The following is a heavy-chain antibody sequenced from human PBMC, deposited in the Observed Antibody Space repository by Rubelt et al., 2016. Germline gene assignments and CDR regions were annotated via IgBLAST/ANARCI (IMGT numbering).Heavy chain of an antibody. CDR2: ISAYDGNT. J-gene: IGHJ5*02. D-gene: IGHD2-2*01. CDR3: ARGYCSSANCLFNWFDP. CDR1: GYTFTSYG. V-gene: IGHV1-18*01. Sequence: QVQLVQSGAEVKKPGASVKVSCKASGYTFTSYGISWVRQAPGQGLEWMGWISAYDGNTNYAQKLQGRVTMTTDTATSTAYMELRSLRSEDTAMYFCARGYCSSANCLFNWFDPWGQGTLVTVSS.